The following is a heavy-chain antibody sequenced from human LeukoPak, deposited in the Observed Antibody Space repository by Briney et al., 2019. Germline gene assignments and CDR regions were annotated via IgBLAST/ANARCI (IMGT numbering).Heavy chain of an antibody. CDR1: GYTFTGYY. Sequence: ASVKVSCKASGYTFTGYYMHWVRQAPGQGLEWMGRINPNSGGTNYAQKFQGRVTMTSDTSISTAYMELSRLRSDDTAVYYCARVHDSSGYQSDYWGQGTLVTVSS. CDR2: INPNSGGT. J-gene: IGHJ4*02. CDR3: ARVHDSSGYQSDY. D-gene: IGHD3-22*01. V-gene: IGHV1-2*06.